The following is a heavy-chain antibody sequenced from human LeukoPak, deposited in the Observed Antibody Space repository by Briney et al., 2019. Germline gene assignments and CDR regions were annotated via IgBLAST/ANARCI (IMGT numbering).Heavy chain of an antibody. J-gene: IGHJ4*02. CDR2: IYSGGST. CDR3: AKIAAADQTWIDY. Sequence: PGVSLRLSCAASGFTVSSNYMSWVRQAPEKGLEWVSVIYSGGSTYYADSVKGRFTISRDNSKNTLYLQMNSLRAEDTAVYYCAKIAAADQTWIDYWGQGTLVTVSS. D-gene: IGHD6-13*01. V-gene: IGHV3-53*01. CDR1: GFTVSSNY.